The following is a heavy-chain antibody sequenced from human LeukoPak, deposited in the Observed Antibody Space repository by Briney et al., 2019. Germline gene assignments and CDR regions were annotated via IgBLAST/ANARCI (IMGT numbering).Heavy chain of an antibody. V-gene: IGHV4-59*08. Sequence: KSSETLSLTCTDSGGSISSYYWSWIRQPPGKGLEWIGYIYYSGSTNYNPSLKSRVTISVDTSKNQFSLKLSSVTAADTAVYYCARLRGDYDYVWGSYRYWDYWGQGTLVTVSS. CDR3: ARLRGDYDYVWGSYRYWDY. D-gene: IGHD3-16*02. J-gene: IGHJ4*02. CDR1: GGSISSYY. CDR2: IYYSGST.